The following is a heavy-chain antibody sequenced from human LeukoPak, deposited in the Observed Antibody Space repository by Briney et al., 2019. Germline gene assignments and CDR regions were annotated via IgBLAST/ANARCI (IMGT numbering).Heavy chain of an antibody. CDR2: MNPSSGNT. Sequence: ASVKVSCKASGYTFTSYDINWVRQATGQGLEWMGWMNPSSGNTGYAQKFQGRVTMTRNTSISTAYMELSSLRSEDTAVYYCARARWGIAARPFDPWGQGTLVTVSS. J-gene: IGHJ5*02. CDR3: ARARWGIAARPFDP. CDR1: GYTFTSYD. V-gene: IGHV1-8*01. D-gene: IGHD6-6*01.